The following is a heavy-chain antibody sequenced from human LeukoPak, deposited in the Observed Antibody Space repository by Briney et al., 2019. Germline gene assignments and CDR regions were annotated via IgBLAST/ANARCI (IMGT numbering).Heavy chain of an antibody. CDR1: GFGFSDSY. CDR3: STDPRLLIY. D-gene: IGHD3-22*01. V-gene: IGHV3-11*01. CDR2: ISGSGSDM. J-gene: IGHJ4*01. Sequence: PGGSLRLSCVVSGFGFSDSYMTWIRQTPGKGLEWLAYISGSGSDMYYADSVKGRFTTSRDNAKNSLYLQMNSLRPDDTALYYCSTDPRLLIYWGHGTLVTVSS.